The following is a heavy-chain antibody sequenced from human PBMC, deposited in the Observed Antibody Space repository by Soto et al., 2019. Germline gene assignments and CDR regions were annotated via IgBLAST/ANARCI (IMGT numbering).Heavy chain of an antibody. CDR3: AKDANTMVRGVLGY. V-gene: IGHV3-23*01. J-gene: IGHJ4*02. CDR1: GFSVNSSA. CDR2: ISGSGGST. D-gene: IGHD3-10*01. Sequence: PCWSPRLSSAACGFSVNSSAMSWVRKAQGKGLEWVSAISGSGGSTYYADSVKGRFTISRDNSKNTLYLQMNSLRAEDTAVYYCAKDANTMVRGVLGYWGQPALVTGPS.